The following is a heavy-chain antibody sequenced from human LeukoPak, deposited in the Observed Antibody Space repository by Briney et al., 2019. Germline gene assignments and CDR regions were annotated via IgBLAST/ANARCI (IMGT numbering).Heavy chain of an antibody. CDR3: ARRYYGSTSCYGVFDY. CDR2: IYNTGGT. D-gene: IGHD2-2*01. CDR1: GASVSSVIYY. J-gene: IGHJ4*02. V-gene: IGHV4-61*01. Sequence: SETLSLTCIVSGASVSSVIYYWSWIRQPPGKGLEWIGFIYNTGGTNYNPSLKSRVTVSVHTSKDQFSLRLRSVTAPATTIYYCARRYYGSTSCYGVFDYWGQGTLVTVSS.